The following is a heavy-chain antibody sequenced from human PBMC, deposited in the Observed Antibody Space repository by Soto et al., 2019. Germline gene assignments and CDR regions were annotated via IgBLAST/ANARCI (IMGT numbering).Heavy chain of an antibody. CDR1: GYTFPSYA. CDR3: ERSRRGFYYIWTGHHYFAY. V-gene: IGHV1-3*01. Sequence: QVQLVQSGAEVKKPGASVKVSCKASGYTFPSYAMHWVRQVPGQRLEWMGWISAGNGDTKYSQKFQGRVTITRDTSASTAYMELSSLRSEDTAVYYCERSRRGFYYIWTGHHYFAYWGQGTLVTVSS. CDR2: ISAGNGDT. D-gene: IGHD3-9*01. J-gene: IGHJ4*02.